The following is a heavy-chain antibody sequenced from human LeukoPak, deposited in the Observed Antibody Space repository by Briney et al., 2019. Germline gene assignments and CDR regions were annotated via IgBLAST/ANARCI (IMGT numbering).Heavy chain of an antibody. CDR1: GYTFINYG. CDR3: ARDLDQYNGRFGGFGHDF. D-gene: IGHD3-10*01. V-gene: IGHV1-18*01. J-gene: IGHJ4*02. CDR2: ISAYNGNT. Sequence: ASVKVSCKASGYTFINYGINWVRQAPGQGLEWMGWISAYNGNTNYAQSLQGRVTLTTDTSTSTVYMEMRSLTSDDTAVYYCARDLDQYNGRFGGFGHDFWGQGTLVAVSS.